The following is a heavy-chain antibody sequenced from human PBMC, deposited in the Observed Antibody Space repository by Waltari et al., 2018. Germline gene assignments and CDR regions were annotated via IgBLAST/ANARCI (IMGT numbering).Heavy chain of an antibody. CDR1: GNNSLNYG. D-gene: IGHD5-18*01. V-gene: IGHV1-18*01. CDR2: ISPYNGNT. J-gene: IGHJ4*02. CDR3: ARDESIQIPLDH. Sequence: QIHLVHSGREVKKPGASVKVCCKTSGNNSLNYGITWVRQAPGQGLEWVGWISPYNGNTNYAQKLQGRLTLTTDTSATTVYMELRSLTTDDTAMYYCARDESIQIPLDHWGQGTLVIVSA.